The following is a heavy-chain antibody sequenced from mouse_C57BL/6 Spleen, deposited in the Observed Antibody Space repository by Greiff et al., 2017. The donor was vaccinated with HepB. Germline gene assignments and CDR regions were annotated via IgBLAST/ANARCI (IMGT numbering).Heavy chain of an antibody. CDR3: TRPYDYDDYYAMDY. D-gene: IGHD2-4*01. CDR2: ISSGGDYI. J-gene: IGHJ4*01. CDR1: GFTFSSYA. V-gene: IGHV5-9-1*02. Sequence: EVHLVESGEGLVKPGGSLKLSCAASGFTFSSYAMSWVRQTPEKRLEWVAYISSGGDYIYYADTVKGRFTISRDNARNTLYLQMSSLKSEDTAMYYCTRPYDYDDYYAMDYWGQGTSVTVSS.